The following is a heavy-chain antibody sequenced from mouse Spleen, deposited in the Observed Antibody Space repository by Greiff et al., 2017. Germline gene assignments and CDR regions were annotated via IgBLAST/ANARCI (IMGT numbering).Heavy chain of an antibody. J-gene: IGHJ2*01. V-gene: IGHV7-3*01. D-gene: IGHD4-1*01. CDR1: GFTFTDYY. Sequence: EVKLVESGGGLVQPGGSLSLSCAASGFTFTDYYMSWVRQPPGKALEWLGYIRSKANGYTTEYSASVKGRFTISRDNSQSILYLQMNALRAEDSATYYCARFITGTSYFDYWGQGTTLTVSS. CDR2: IRSKANGYTT. CDR3: ARFITGTSYFDY.